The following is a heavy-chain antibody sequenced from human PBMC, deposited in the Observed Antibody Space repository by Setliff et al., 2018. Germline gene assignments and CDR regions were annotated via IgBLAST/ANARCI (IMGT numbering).Heavy chain of an antibody. Sequence: SETLSLTCSVSGASITSGGFYWTWIRQPAGKGLEWIGHISPSGSTTYNPSVKSRVTISLDTSKNHFSLKLDSVTAADTALYYCARGLNTESWTPLYWSPGTRVTVSS. CDR2: ISPSGST. CDR3: ARGLNTESWTPLY. D-gene: IGHD2-15*01. V-gene: IGHV4-61*09. CDR1: GASITSGGFY. J-gene: IGHJ4*02.